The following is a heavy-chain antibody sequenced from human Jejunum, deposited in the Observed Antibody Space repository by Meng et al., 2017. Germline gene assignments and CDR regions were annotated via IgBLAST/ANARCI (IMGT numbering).Heavy chain of an antibody. D-gene: IGHD5-18*01. J-gene: IGHJ4*02. CDR3: ARGSRGYSYG. V-gene: IGHV4-31*03. CDR2: AYYNGDT. CDR1: GGAFGSGRYY. Sequence: QVQLQESGPGLVKPSQTLSLTCTVSGGAFGSGRYYWSWIRQHPERGLEWIGYAYYNGDTYYNPSLKSRVVISVDTSKNQFSLKLSSVTAADTAVYYCARGSRGYSYGWGQGTLVTVSS.